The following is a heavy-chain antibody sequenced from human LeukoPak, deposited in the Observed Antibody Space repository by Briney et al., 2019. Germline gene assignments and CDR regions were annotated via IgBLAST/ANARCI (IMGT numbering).Heavy chain of an antibody. CDR3: ARVGSPYYYDSSGYPDAFDI. V-gene: IGHV1-2*02. Sequence: ASVKVSCKASGYTFTGCYMHWVRQAPGQGLEWMGWINPNSGGTNYAQKFQGRVTMTRDTSISTAYMELSRLRSDDTAVYYCARVGSPYYYDSSGYPDAFDIWGQGTMVTVSS. CDR1: GYTFTGCY. J-gene: IGHJ3*02. D-gene: IGHD3-22*01. CDR2: INPNSGGT.